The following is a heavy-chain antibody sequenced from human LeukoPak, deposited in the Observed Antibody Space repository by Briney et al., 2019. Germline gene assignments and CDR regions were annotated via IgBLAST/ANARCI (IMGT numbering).Heavy chain of an antibody. CDR2: INHSVST. J-gene: IGHJ4*02. CDR3: ARRGGYSYGPDY. Sequence: SETLSLTCTVSGGSISSSSYYWSWIRQPPGKGLEWIGEINHSVSTNYNPSLKSRVTISVDTSKNQFSLKLSSVTAADTAVYYCARRGGYSYGPDYWGQGTLVTVSS. D-gene: IGHD5-18*01. CDR1: GGSISSSSYY. V-gene: IGHV4-39*07.